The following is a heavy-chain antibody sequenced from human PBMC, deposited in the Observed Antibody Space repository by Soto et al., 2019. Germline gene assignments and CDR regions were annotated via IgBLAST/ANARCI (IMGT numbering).Heavy chain of an antibody. V-gene: IGHV3-23*01. CDR3: AKAGYSSSWNRNFDY. D-gene: IGHD6-13*01. J-gene: IGHJ4*02. CDR1: GFTFRSYA. Sequence: EVQLLESGGGLVQPGGSLRLSCAASGFTFRSYAMSWVRQAPEKGLEWVSAISGSGGSTYYADSVKGRFTISRDNSKNTLYLQMNSLRAEDTAVYYCAKAGYSSSWNRNFDYWGQGTLVTVSS. CDR2: ISGSGGST.